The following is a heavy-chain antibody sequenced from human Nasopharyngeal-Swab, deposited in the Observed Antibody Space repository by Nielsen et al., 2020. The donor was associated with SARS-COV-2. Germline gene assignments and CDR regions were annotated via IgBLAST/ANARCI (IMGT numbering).Heavy chain of an antibody. Sequence: GGSLRLSCAASGSTFSSYGMHWVRQAPGKGLEWVAVISYDGSNKYYADSVKGRFTISRDNSKNTLYLQMNSLRAEDTAVYYCAKDLEQQLAYYFDYWGQGTLVTVSS. V-gene: IGHV3-30*18. CDR2: ISYDGSNK. J-gene: IGHJ4*02. CDR1: GSTFSSYG. D-gene: IGHD6-13*01. CDR3: AKDLEQQLAYYFDY.